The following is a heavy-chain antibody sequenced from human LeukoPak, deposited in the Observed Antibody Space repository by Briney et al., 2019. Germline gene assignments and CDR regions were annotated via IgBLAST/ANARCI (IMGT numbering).Heavy chain of an antibody. CDR2: ISDSGGDT. D-gene: IGHD4-17*01. CDR1: GFSFSSNA. J-gene: IGHJ4*02. V-gene: IGHV3-23*01. Sequence: GGSLRLSCVATGFSFSSNAMCWVRRGPGKGLEWVSGISDSGGDTFYADSVKGRFTISRGNSKNTLFLQMNSLRAEDTAVYYCAKVRLATKLTTEFDYWGQGTLVTVSS. CDR3: AKVRLATKLTTEFDY.